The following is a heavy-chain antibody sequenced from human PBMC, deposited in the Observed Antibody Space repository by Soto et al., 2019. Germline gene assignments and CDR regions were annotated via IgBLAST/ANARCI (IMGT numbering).Heavy chain of an antibody. J-gene: IGHJ1*01. Sequence: QVQLVQSGAEVKKPGASVKVSCKASGYTFTGYYMHWVRQAPGQGLEWMGWINPNSGGTNYAQKFQGWVTMTRDTYISTAYMELSRLRSDDTAVYYCARGGSRWLTHAEYFQHWGQGTLVTVSS. CDR2: INPNSGGT. V-gene: IGHV1-2*04. CDR1: GYTFTGYY. CDR3: ARGGSRWLTHAEYFQH. D-gene: IGHD5-12*01.